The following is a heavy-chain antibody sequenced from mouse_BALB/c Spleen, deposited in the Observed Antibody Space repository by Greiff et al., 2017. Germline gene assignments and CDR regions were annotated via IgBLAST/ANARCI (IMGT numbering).Heavy chain of an antibody. J-gene: IGHJ2*01. CDR1: GYAFSSYW. CDR3: ARKGDGNYEYFDY. CDR2: IYPGDGDT. V-gene: IGHV1-80*01. D-gene: IGHD2-1*01. Sequence: QVQLQQSGAELVRPGSSVKISCKASGYAFSSYWMNWVKQRPGQGLEWIGQIYPGDGDTNYNGKFKGKATLTADKSSSTAYMQLSSLTSEDSAVYFCARKGDGNYEYFDYWGQGTTLTVSS.